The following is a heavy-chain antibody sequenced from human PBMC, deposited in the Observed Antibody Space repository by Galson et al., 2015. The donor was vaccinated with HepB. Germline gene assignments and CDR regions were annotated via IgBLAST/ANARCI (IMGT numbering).Heavy chain of an antibody. CDR2: ISSTGGST. J-gene: IGHJ4*02. V-gene: IGHV3-64D*06. CDR3: VRGSGSGWGS. CDR1: GLTFSSSI. Sequence: SLRLSCAASGLTFSSSIMTWVRQAPGKGLEYVSAISSTGGSTYYMDSVKGRFTISRDNSTNTIYLQMNSLRVEDTAVYYCVRGSGSGWGSWGQGTLVTVSS. D-gene: IGHD6-19*01.